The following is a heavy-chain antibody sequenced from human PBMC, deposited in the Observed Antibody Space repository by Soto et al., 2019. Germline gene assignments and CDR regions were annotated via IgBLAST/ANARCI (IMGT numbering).Heavy chain of an antibody. D-gene: IGHD3-3*01. CDR3: AKEGAFFGVAPYFAY. V-gene: IGHV3-23*01. CDR2: ISGSGGST. J-gene: IGHJ4*02. Sequence: PGGSLRLSCAASGFTFSSYAMSWVRQAPGKGLEWVSAISGSGGSTYYADSVKGRFTISRDNSKNTPYLQMNSLRAEDTAVYYCAKEGAFFGVAPYFAYGGKGPLVPSSS. CDR1: GFTFSSYA.